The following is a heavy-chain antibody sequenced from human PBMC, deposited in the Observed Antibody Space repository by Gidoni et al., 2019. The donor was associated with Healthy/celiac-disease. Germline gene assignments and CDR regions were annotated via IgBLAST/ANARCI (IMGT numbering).Heavy chain of an antibody. CDR2: ISYDGSNK. CDR3: AKSRRRDGNLGFDY. D-gene: IGHD1-1*01. V-gene: IGHV3-30*18. CDR1: GFPFSSYV. Sequence: QVQLVESGGGVVQPGRSLRLSCAATGFPFSSYVMTWVRQAPGKGLEWVAVISYDGSNKYYADSVKGRFTISSDNSKNTLYLQMNSLRAEDTAVYYCAKSRRRDGNLGFDYWGQGPLVTVSS. J-gene: IGHJ4*02.